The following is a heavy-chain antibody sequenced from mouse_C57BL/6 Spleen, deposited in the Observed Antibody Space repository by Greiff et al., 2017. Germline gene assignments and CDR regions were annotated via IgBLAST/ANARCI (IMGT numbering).Heavy chain of an antibody. Sequence: EVQRVESGGGLVQPGGSLKLSCAASGFTFSDYYMYWVRQTPEKRLEWVAYISNGGGSTYYPDTVKGRFTIARVNAKNTLYLQMSRLKSEDTAMYYCARRGYSNYGGDYAMDYWGQGTSVTVSS. CDR1: GFTFSDYY. J-gene: IGHJ4*01. V-gene: IGHV5-12*01. CDR2: ISNGGGST. CDR3: ARRGYSNYGGDYAMDY. D-gene: IGHD2-5*01.